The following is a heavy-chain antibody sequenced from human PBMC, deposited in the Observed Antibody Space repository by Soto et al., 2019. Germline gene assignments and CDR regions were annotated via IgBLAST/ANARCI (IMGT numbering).Heavy chain of an antibody. Sequence: ASVKVSCKASGYTFTSYGISWVRQAPGQGLEWMGWISAYNGNTNYAQKLQGRVTMTTDTSTSTAYMELRSLRSDDTAVYYCASCRAFFCGGGSRHPGNYYYYRDVWGKGTRATVPS. D-gene: IGHD2-15*01. CDR1: GYTFTSYG. CDR3: ASCRAFFCGGGSRHPGNYYYYRDV. CDR2: ISAYNGNT. J-gene: IGHJ6*03. V-gene: IGHV1-18*01.